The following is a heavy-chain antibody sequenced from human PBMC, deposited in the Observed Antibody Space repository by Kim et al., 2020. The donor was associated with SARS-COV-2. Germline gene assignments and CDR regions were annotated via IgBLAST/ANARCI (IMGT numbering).Heavy chain of an antibody. CDR1: GYSFITYA. CDR2: INTKTGKT. Sequence: ASVKVSCKTSGYSFITYAIDWVRRAPGQRLEWVGRINTKTGKTTFAQGFSGRFVFSLDTSVSTAHLQISSLESEDTAVYFCARGGGGWSTFDYWGQGTLV. D-gene: IGHD6-19*01. CDR3: ARGGGGWSTFDY. J-gene: IGHJ4*02. V-gene: IGHV7-4-1*02.